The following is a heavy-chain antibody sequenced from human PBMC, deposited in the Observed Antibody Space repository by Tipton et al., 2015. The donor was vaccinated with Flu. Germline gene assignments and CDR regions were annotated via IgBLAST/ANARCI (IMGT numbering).Heavy chain of an antibody. CDR1: GDSITSGNYY. J-gene: IGHJ4*02. Sequence: TLSLTCTVSGDSITSGNYYWTWIRQPPGKGLEWLGYIYYTGSTNYSPSLKSRVTISLDTSENQLSLKLNSMTAADTAVYYCAGVNRGFFDYWGQGTLVTVSS. CDR2: IYYTGST. V-gene: IGHV4-61*01. D-gene: IGHD1/OR15-1a*01. CDR3: AGVNRGFFDY.